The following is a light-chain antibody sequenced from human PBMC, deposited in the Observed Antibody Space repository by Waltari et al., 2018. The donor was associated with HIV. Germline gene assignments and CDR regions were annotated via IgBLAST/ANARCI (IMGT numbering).Light chain of an antibody. CDR3: QSYDSSLSGSV. J-gene: IGLJ2*01. V-gene: IGLV1-40*01. Sequence: QSVLTQPPSVSGAPGQRVTISCTGSSSNIGAGYDVHWYQQLPGTAPKLLISGDINRPSGVPDRFSGSKSGTSASLAITGLQAEDEADYYCQSYDSSLSGSVFGGGTNLTVL. CDR1: SSNIGAGYD. CDR2: GDI.